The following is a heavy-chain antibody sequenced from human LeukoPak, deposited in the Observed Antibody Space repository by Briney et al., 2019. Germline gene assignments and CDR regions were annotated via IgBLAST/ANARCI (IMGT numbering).Heavy chain of an antibody. CDR1: GFTFSSYA. D-gene: IGHD6-19*01. V-gene: IGHV3-64*01. J-gene: IGHJ4*02. CDR3: ARPSSGWNYFDY. CDR2: ISSNGGST. Sequence: GGSLRLSCAASGFTFSSYATHWVRQAPGKGLEYVSAISSNGGSTYYANSVKGRFTISRDNSKNTLYLQMGSLRAEDMAVYYCARPSSGWNYFDYWGQGTLVTVSS.